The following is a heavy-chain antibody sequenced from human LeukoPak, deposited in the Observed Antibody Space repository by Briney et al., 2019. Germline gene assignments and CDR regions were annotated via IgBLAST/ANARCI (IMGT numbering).Heavy chain of an antibody. D-gene: IGHD2-2*01. V-gene: IGHV1-2*02. CDR1: GYTFTGYY. CDR3: ARGPIVVAPAATNAFDI. J-gene: IGHJ3*02. Sequence: ASVKVSCKASGYTFTGYYMHWVRQAPGQGLEWMGWINPNSGGTNYAQKFQGRVTMTRDTSISTAYMELSRLRSDDTAVYYCARGPIVVAPAATNAFDIWGQGTMVTVSS. CDR2: INPNSGGT.